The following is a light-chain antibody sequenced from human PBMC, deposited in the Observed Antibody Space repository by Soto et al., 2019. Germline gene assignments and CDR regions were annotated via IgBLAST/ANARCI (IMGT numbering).Light chain of an antibody. V-gene: IGKV3-15*01. J-gene: IGKJ1*01. CDR2: GAS. CDR3: QQYNNWPRT. CDR1: QSVNNN. Sequence: EIVLTQSPATLSVSPVDRGMRSFMASQSVNNNLAWYHQKPGQAPRLLIYGASTRATGIPARFSGSGSGTEFTLTISSLQSEDFAVYYCQQYNNWPRTFGQGTKVDIK.